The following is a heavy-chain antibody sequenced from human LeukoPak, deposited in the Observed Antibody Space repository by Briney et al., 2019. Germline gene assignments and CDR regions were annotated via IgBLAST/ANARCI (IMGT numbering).Heavy chain of an antibody. CDR2: IIPIFGTA. J-gene: IGHJ4*02. V-gene: IGHV1-69*13. Sequence: ASVNVSCKASGYTFTSYYMHWVRQAPGQGLEWMGGIIPIFGTANYAQKFQGRVTITADESTSTAYMELSSLRSEDTAVYYCARDGGLERIAGDYWGQGTLVTVSS. CDR3: ARDGGLERIAGDY. CDR1: GYTFTSYY. D-gene: IGHD6-13*01.